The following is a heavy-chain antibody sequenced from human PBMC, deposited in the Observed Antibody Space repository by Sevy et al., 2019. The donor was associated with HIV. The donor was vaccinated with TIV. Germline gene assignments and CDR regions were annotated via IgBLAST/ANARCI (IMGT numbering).Heavy chain of an antibody. V-gene: IGHV4-59*01. J-gene: IGHJ4*02. CDR3: AGKHNTGWYFDY. Sequence: SETLSLTCTVSGGSISSDYWTWIRQPPGKGLECIAYIPYTGSTNYNPSLKSRVTMSVDTSKNQFSLKLGSVTAADTALYYCAGKHNTGWYFDYWGQGIRVTVSS. CDR1: GGSISSDY. D-gene: IGHD6-19*01. CDR2: IPYTGST.